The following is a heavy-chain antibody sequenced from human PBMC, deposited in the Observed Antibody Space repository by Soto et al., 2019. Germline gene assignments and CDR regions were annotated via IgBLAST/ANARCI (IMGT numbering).Heavy chain of an antibody. CDR1: GFTVSSNY. D-gene: IGHD2-15*01. V-gene: IGHV3-15*07. CDR2: IRSKTDGGTT. Sequence: PGGSLRLSCAASGFTVSSNYMNWVRQAPGKGLEWVGRIRSKTDGGTTDYGAPVKGRFTISRDDSKNTLFLQMNSLKVEDTAVYYCTTDRLYWGQGTQVTVSS. CDR3: TTDRLY. J-gene: IGHJ4*02.